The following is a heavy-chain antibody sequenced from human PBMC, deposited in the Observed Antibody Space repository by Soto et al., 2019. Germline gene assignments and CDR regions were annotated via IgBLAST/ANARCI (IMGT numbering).Heavy chain of an antibody. CDR1: GGTFSSYA. Sequence: QVQLVQSGAEVKKPGSSVKVSCKASGGTFSSYAISWVRQAPGQGLEWMGGIIPIFGTANYEQKFQGRVTITADESTSTAYMELSSLISEDTAVYYCATTVTTSYGMDVWGLGTTVTVSS. J-gene: IGHJ6*02. V-gene: IGHV1-69*12. D-gene: IGHD4-17*01. CDR3: ATTVTTSYGMDV. CDR2: IIPIFGTA.